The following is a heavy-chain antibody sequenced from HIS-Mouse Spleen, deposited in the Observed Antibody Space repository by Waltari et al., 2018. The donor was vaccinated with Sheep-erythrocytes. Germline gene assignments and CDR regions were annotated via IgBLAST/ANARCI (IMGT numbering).Heavy chain of an antibody. V-gene: IGHV3-7*01. J-gene: IGHJ4*02. CDR1: GFTFSSYW. D-gene: IGHD6-6*01. CDR2: IKQDGSEK. Sequence: EVQLVESGGGLVQPGGSLRLSCAASGFTFSSYWMSWVRQAPGKGVEWVAKIKQDGSEKYYVDSVKGRFTISRDNAKNSLYLQMNSLRAEDTAVYYCARPYYSSSSGVFDYWGQGTLVTVSS. CDR3: ARPYYSSSSGVFDY.